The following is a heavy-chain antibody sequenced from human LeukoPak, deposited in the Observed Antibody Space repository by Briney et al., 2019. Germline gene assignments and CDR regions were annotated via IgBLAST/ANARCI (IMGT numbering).Heavy chain of an antibody. J-gene: IGHJ5*02. CDR1: GYTFTSYD. V-gene: IGHV1-8*01. CDR3: ARVPYWINWSDP. D-gene: IGHD2-2*03. CDR2: MNPNSGNT. Sequence: ASVKVSCKASGYTFTSYDINWVRQATGQGLEWMGWMNPNSGNTGYAQKFQGRVTMTRNTSISTAYMELSSLRSEDTAVYYCARVPYWINWSDPWGQGTLVTVSS.